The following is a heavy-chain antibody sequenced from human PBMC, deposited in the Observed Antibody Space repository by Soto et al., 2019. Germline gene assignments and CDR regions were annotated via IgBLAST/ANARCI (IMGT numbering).Heavy chain of an antibody. CDR3: ANHLWFGEFSN. J-gene: IGHJ4*02. CDR2: ISGSGGST. CDR1: GFTFSRYA. Sequence: EVQLLESGGGLVQPGGCLRLSCAASGFTFSRYAMSWVRQAPVKGLEWVSAISGSGGSTYYADSVKGRFTISRHNSKNTLYLQIMSLRAEDTAVYYCANHLWFGEFSNWGQGTLVTVSS. D-gene: IGHD3-10*01. V-gene: IGHV3-23*01.